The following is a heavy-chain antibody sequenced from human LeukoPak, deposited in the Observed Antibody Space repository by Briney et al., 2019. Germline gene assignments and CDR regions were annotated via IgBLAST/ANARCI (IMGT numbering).Heavy chain of an antibody. J-gene: IGHJ4*02. V-gene: IGHV3-23*01. Sequence: GGSLRLSCAASGFTFGNYAMNWVRQAPGKGLEWVSAFSGSGGNTYYADSVKGRFTISRDNSKNTLYLQMNTLRAEDTAVYYCAKTGSSRFDYWGQGTLVTVSS. CDR3: AKTGSSRFDY. D-gene: IGHD1-26*01. CDR1: GFTFGNYA. CDR2: FSGSGGNT.